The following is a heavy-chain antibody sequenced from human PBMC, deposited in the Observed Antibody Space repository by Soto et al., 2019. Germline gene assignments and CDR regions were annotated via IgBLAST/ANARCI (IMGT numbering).Heavy chain of an antibody. CDR2: AANSGAT. CDR1: GDSIADYYYI. J-gene: IGHJ5*02. CDR3: AKVVVGATSHSNIDA. D-gene: IGHD2-15*01. Sequence: SETLSLTCTVSGDSIADYYYIWIWHRPPPGKGLEWIGSAANSGATHKNPSLKSRVTESVNTSKNQYSLKLTSVTAADTSVYNCAKVVVGATSHSNIDAWGQGTLVTVSS. V-gene: IGHV4-39*01.